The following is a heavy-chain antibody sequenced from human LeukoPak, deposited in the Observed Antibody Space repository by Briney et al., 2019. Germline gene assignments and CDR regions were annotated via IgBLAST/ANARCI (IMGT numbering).Heavy chain of an antibody. J-gene: IGHJ4*02. CDR1: GYSISSGYY. Sequence: PSETLSLTCTVSGYSISSGYYWGWIRQPPGKGLEWIGSIYYSGSTYYNPSLKSRVTISVDTSKNQFSLKLNSVTAADTAVYYCARLLRITILWGQGTLVTVSS. CDR2: IYYSGST. CDR3: ARLLRITIL. D-gene: IGHD3-10*01. V-gene: IGHV4-38-2*02.